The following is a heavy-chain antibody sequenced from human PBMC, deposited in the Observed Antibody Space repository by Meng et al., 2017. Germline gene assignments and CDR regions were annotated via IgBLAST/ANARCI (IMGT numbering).Heavy chain of an antibody. CDR1: GGSISSGGYD. CDR2: IYYSGST. J-gene: IGHJ2*01. V-gene: IGHV4-31*01. D-gene: IGHD3-22*01. Sequence: QMKLQESGPGLVHPSQPLSLTWTFSGGSISSGGYDWSWIRQHPGKGLEWIGYIYYSGSTYYNPSLKSLVTISVDTSKNQFSLKLSSVTAADTAVYYCARVHYYDSSGYNNWYFDLWGRGTLVTVSS. CDR3: ARVHYYDSSGYNNWYFDL.